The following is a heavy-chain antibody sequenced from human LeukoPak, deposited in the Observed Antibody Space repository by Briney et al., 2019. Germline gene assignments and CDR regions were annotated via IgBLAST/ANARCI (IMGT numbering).Heavy chain of an antibody. J-gene: IGHJ4*02. D-gene: IGHD3-22*01. CDR1: GYTFTGYY. Sequence: ASVKVSCKASGYTFTGYYIHWVRQAPGQGVEWMGWINPNSGGTNSAQKFQGRVTMTRDASISTAYMDLSSLRSDDTAVYYCARGDYYDSSVYYYDWGQGTLVTVSS. CDR2: INPNSGGT. CDR3: ARGDYYDSSVYYYD. V-gene: IGHV1-2*02.